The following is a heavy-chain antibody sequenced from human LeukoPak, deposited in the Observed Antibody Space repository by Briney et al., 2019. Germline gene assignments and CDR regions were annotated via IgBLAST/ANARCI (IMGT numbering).Heavy chain of an antibody. D-gene: IGHD1-14*01. CDR3: SNYGSGTGPI. Sequence: QPGGSLRLSCAASGFILSRYWMHWVRQAPGKGLVWVSHIDNDGSTTSYADSVKGRFTISRDNAKNTLYLQMNSLRAEDTAMYFCSNYGSGTGPIWGQGTMVTVSS. CDR2: IDNDGSTT. V-gene: IGHV3-74*01. CDR1: GFILSRYW. J-gene: IGHJ3*02.